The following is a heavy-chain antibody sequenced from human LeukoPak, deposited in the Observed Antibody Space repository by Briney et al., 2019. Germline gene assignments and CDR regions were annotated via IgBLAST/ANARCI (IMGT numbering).Heavy chain of an antibody. CDR3: AGRRDGDNYSGY. J-gene: IGHJ4*02. CDR1: GDSVSSNSAA. Sequence: SQTLSLTFAISGDSVSSNSAAWNWIRQSPSRGLEWLGRTYYRSKWYNDYAVSVKSRITINQDTSKNQLSLQLNSVTPEDTAMYYCAGRRDGDNYSGYWGQGTLVTVSS. CDR2: TYYRSKWYN. V-gene: IGHV6-1*01. D-gene: IGHD5-24*01.